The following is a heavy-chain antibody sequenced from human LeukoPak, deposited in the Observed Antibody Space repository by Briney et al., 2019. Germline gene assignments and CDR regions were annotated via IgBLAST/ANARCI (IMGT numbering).Heavy chain of an antibody. J-gene: IGHJ3*02. D-gene: IGHD3-10*01. CDR2: INSDGSST. V-gene: IGHV3-74*01. Sequence: PGGSLRLSCAASGFTFSNYWMHWVRQAPGKGLVWVSRINSDGSSTSYAESVKGRFAISRDNAKNTLYLQMNSLRVEDTAVYYCARAWDYGSGSYYLYDAFDIWGQGTMVTVSS. CDR3: ARAWDYGSGSYYLYDAFDI. CDR1: GFTFSNYW.